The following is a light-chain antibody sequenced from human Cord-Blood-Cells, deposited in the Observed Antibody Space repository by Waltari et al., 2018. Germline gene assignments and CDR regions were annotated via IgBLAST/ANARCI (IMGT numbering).Light chain of an antibody. Sequence: QSVLTQPPSASGTPGQRVTISCSGSSSNIGSNYVYWYQQLPGTAPKLLIYRNNQPPSRLPHLFSGSQSGTSASLAIIWLRSDSEADYYCATCHDILSVQVFGGRTQLTVL. CDR1: SSNIGSNY. J-gene: IGLJ7*01. CDR2: RNN. CDR3: ATCHDILSVQV. V-gene: IGLV1-47*01.